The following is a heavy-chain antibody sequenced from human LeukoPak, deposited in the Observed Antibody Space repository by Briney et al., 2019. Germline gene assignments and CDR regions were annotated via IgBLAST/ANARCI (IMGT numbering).Heavy chain of an antibody. J-gene: IGHJ4*02. V-gene: IGHV3-30*03. Sequence: GGSLRLSCAASGFTFSSYGMHWVRQAPGKGLEWVAVISYDGSNKYYADSVKGRFTISRDNSKNTLYLQMNSLRAEDTAVYYCARGVGSGSRLRAGDYWGQGTLVTVSS. CDR3: ARGVGSGSRLRAGDY. CDR2: ISYDGSNK. D-gene: IGHD1-26*01. CDR1: GFTFSSYG.